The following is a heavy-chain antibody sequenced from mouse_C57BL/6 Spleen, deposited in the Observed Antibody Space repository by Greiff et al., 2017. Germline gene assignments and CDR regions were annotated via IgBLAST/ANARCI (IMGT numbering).Heavy chain of an antibody. CDR3: AREGDYGPPDY. CDR2: IHPNSGST. D-gene: IGHD1-1*01. V-gene: IGHV1-64*01. CDR1: GYTFTSYW. J-gene: IGHJ2*01. Sequence: QVHVKQPGAELVKPGASVKLSCKASGYTFTSYWMHWVKQRPGQGLEWIGMIHPNSGSTNYNEKFKSKATLTVDKSSSTAYMQLSSLTSEDSAVYYCAREGDYGPPDYWGQGTTLTVSS.